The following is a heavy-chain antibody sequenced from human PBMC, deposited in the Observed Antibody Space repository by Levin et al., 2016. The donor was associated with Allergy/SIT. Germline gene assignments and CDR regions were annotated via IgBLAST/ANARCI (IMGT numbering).Heavy chain of an antibody. D-gene: IGHD6-19*01. V-gene: IGHV3-74*01. CDR2: LNTDGST. CDR3: TRDGSGLGY. J-gene: IGHJ4*02. CDR1: GFTLSSYR. Sequence: GGSLRLSCAASGFTLSSYRMHWVRQAPGKGLVWVSALNTDGSTTYADSVKGRFTISRDYAKDTVYLQMNSLRAEDTAVYYCTRDGSGLGYWGQGTLVTVSS.